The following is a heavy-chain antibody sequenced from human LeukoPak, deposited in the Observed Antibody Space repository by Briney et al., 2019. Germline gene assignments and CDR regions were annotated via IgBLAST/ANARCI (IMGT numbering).Heavy chain of an antibody. CDR1: GGSISRSNYY. D-gene: IGHD3-22*01. J-gene: IGHJ4*02. CDR2: INYSGNT. CDR3: ARYWGPYDNSGSYFDY. V-gene: IGHV4-39*01. Sequence: PSETLSLTCTVSGGSISRSNYYWVWLRQPPGKGLEWTATINYSGNTYYNPPLKSRVTISVDTSKNQFSLKLSSVTAADTAVYYCARYWGPYDNSGSYFDYWGQGTLVTVSS.